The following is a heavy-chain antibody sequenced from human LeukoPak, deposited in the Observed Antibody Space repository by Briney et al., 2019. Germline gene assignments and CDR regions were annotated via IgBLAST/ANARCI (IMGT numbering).Heavy chain of an antibody. CDR3: ARDAGHYDYVWGSYRHFDY. V-gene: IGHV4-34*01. Sequence: SQTLSLTCAVYGGSFSGYYWSWIRQPPGKGLEWIGEINHSGSTNYNPSLKSRATISVDTSKNQFSLKLSSVTAADTAVYYCARDAGHYDYVWGSYRHFDYWGQGTLVTVSS. CDR1: GGSFSGYY. CDR2: INHSGST. D-gene: IGHD3-16*02. J-gene: IGHJ4*02.